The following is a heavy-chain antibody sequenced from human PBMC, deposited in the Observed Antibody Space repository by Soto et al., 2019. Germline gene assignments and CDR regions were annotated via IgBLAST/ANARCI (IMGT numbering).Heavy chain of an antibody. J-gene: IGHJ5*02. V-gene: IGHV4-30-4*01. CDR3: ARVCGDIVLMGGDWFDP. D-gene: IGHD2-8*01. CDR1: GGSISSGDYY. CDR2: IYYSGST. Sequence: SETLSLTCTVSGGSISSGDYYWSWIRQPPGKGLEWIGYIYYSGSTYYNPSLKSRVTISVDTSKNQFSLKLSSVTAADPAVYYCARVCGDIVLMGGDWFDPWGQGTLVTVSS.